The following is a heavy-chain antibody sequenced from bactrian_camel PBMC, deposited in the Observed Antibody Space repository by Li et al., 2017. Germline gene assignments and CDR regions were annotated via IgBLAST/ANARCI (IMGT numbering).Heavy chain of an antibody. V-gene: IGHV3S53*01. J-gene: IGHJ4*01. D-gene: IGHD1*01. CDR2: FMNDGTI. CDR3: AAAKIIGRILLDGERCGEFSPHNY. CDR1: GYSYSSFC. Sequence: HVQLVESGGGSVQAGGSLRLSCSASGYSYSSFCIGWFRQAPGMERTEVAVFMNDGTIRYSDAVKGRFTVSQDKARSNLNLQMNSLKPEDSAVYYCAAAKIIGRILLDGERCGEFSPHNYWGQGTQVTVS.